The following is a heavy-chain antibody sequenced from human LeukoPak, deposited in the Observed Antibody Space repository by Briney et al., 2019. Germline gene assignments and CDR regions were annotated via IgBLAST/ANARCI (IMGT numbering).Heavy chain of an antibody. CDR2: ISSNGGTT. D-gene: IGHD3-16*01. V-gene: IGHV3-64*01. CDR1: GFTFSSYA. Sequence: PGRPLRLSCAASGFTFSSYAMHWVRQAPGKGLEYVSAISSNGGTTYYANSVKGRFTISRDNSKNTLYLQMGSLRAEDMAVYYCARSGGWGYFDYWGQGTLVTVSS. CDR3: ARSGGWGYFDY. J-gene: IGHJ4*02.